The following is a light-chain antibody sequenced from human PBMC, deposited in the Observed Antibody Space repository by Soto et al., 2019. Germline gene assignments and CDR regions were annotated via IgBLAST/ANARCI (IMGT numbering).Light chain of an antibody. V-gene: IGKV1-5*03. CDR3: QHYSAFSVT. CDR1: QSIGDL. J-gene: IGKJ1*01. CDR2: KAS. Sequence: DIQMKQSPTSLSASVEDRVTITCRASQSIGDLLAWYQQKPGEAPKLLIYKASYLESGVPSRFSGSGSGTEFTLTISSLQPEDLATYYCQHYSAFSVTFGQGTKVDIK.